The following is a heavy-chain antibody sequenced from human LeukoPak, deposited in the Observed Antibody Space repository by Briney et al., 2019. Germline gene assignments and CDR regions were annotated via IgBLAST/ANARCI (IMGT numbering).Heavy chain of an antibody. D-gene: IGHD1-26*01. J-gene: IGHJ4*02. CDR1: GFTFSSYG. CDR3: AKDPQKWESYFDY. CDR2: TRYDGSNK. Sequence: GGSLRLSCAASGFTFSSYGMHWVRQAPGKGLEWVAFTRYDGSNKYYADTVKGRFTISRDNSKNMLYLQMNSLRAEDTAVYYCAKDPQKWESYFDYWGQGTLVTVSS. V-gene: IGHV3-30*02.